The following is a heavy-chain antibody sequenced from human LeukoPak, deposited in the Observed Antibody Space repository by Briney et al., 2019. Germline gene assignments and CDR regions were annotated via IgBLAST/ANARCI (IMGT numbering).Heavy chain of an antibody. CDR3: ARHSTYADYLDY. V-gene: IGHV4-59*08. CDR2: IFYTGST. Sequence: SETLSLTCTVPGGSISSDYWSWIRQPPGKGLEWIGYIFYTGSTNYNPSLKSRVTISVDTSKKQFSLKLTSVTAADTAVYYCARHSTYADYLDYWGQGTLVTVSS. D-gene: IGHD4-17*01. J-gene: IGHJ4*02. CDR1: GGSISSDY.